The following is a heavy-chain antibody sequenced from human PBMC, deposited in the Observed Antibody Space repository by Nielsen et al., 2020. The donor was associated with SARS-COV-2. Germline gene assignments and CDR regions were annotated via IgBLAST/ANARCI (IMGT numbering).Heavy chain of an antibody. CDR2: IYYSGST. Sequence: SETLSLTCTVSGGSISSGDYYWSWIRQPPGKGLEWIGYIYYSGSTYYNPSLKSRVTISVDKSKNQFSLKLSSVTAADTAVYYCARAPITMIVVVNAFDIWGQGTMVTVSS. CDR1: GGSISSGDYY. J-gene: IGHJ3*02. V-gene: IGHV4-30-4*01. CDR3: ARAPITMIVVVNAFDI. D-gene: IGHD3-22*01.